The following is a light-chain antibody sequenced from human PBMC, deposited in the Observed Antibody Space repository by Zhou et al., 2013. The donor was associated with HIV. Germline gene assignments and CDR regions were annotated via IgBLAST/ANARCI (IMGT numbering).Light chain of an antibody. J-gene: IGKJ1*01. CDR2: KAS. CDR3: QQYSSSSRS. Sequence: DIQMTQSPSTVSASVGDRVMITCRASQNIDKWLAWYQQKPGSAPKLLIYKASNLEVGVPSRFSGRGSGTEFSLTITGLQPDDFATYFCQQYSSSSRSFGPGTKVEIK. V-gene: IGKV1-5*03. CDR1: QNIDKW.